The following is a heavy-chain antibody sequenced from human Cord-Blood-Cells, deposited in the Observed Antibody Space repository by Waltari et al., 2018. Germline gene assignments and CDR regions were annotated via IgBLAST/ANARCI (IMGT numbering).Heavy chain of an antibody. Sequence: QLQLQESGPGLVKPSETLSLPPTVPGGLVRRSSYYWGWIRQPPGKGLEWIGSIYYSGSTYYNPSLKSRVTISVDTSKNQFSLKLSSVTAADTAVYYCAREKQQLVDYWGQGTLVTVSS. CDR3: AREKQQLVDY. D-gene: IGHD6-13*01. CDR1: GGLVRRSSYY. J-gene: IGHJ4*02. CDR2: IYYSGST. V-gene: IGHV4-39*07.